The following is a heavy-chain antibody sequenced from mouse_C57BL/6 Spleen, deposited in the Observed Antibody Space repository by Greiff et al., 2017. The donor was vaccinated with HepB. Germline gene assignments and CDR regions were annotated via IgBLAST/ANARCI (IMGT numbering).Heavy chain of an antibody. CDR3: AREDYYGSSSSWFAD. J-gene: IGHJ3*01. Sequence: QVQLKESGPELVKPGASVKISCKASGYAFSSSWMNWVKQRPGKGLEWIGRIYPGDGDTNYNGKFKGKATLTADKSSSTAYMQLSSLTSEDSAVYFCAREDYYGSSSSWFADWGQGTLVTVSA. V-gene: IGHV1-82*01. CDR1: GYAFSSSW. CDR2: IYPGDGDT. D-gene: IGHD1-1*01.